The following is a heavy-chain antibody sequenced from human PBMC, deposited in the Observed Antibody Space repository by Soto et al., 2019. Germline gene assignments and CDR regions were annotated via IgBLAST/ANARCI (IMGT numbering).Heavy chain of an antibody. CDR1: GFTFSSSW. V-gene: IGHV3-74*01. Sequence: PGGSLRLSCAASGFTFSSSWMRWVRQAPGKGLVWVSHINSDGTDTNYADSVKGRFTISRDNAKNTVYLQMNSLRAEDTAVYYCARDWSYALNYWGQGSLVTVSS. J-gene: IGHJ4*02. CDR3: ARDWSYALNY. CDR2: INSDGTDT. D-gene: IGHD3-16*01.